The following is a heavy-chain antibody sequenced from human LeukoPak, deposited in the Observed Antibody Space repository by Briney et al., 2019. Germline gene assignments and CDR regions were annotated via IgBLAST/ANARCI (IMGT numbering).Heavy chain of an antibody. CDR2: IIPIFGTA. Sequence: SVKVSCKASGGTFSSYAISWVRQAPGQGLEWMGGIIPIFGTANYAKKFKGRVTITADESTSTAYMGLSSLRSEDTAVYYCATQGRGEQLVEYYFDYWGQGTLVTVSS. D-gene: IGHD6-13*01. CDR3: ATQGRGEQLVEYYFDY. V-gene: IGHV1-69*13. J-gene: IGHJ4*02. CDR1: GGTFSSYA.